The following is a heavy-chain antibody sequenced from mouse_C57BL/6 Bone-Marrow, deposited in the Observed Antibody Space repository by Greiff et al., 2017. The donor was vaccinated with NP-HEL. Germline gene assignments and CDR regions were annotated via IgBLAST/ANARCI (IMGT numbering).Heavy chain of an antibody. CDR3: ARDASYYYGSSLYWYFDV. J-gene: IGHJ1*03. CDR1: GFTFSDFY. V-gene: IGHV7-1*01. CDR2: SRNKANDYTT. D-gene: IGHD1-1*01. Sequence: EVMLVESGGGLVQSGRSLRLSCATSGFTFSDFYMEWVRQAPGKGLEWIAASRNKANDYTTEYSASVKGRFIVSRDTSQSILYLQMNALRAEDTAIYYCARDASYYYGSSLYWYFDVWGTGTTVTVSS.